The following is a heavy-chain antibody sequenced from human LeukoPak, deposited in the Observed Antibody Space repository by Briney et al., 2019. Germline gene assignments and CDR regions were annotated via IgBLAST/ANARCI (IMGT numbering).Heavy chain of an antibody. CDR2: IIPILGIA. CDR3: AIYCSSTSCYTLTTGAYYYYGMDV. J-gene: IGHJ6*02. V-gene: IGHV1-69*02. D-gene: IGHD2-2*02. Sequence: ASVKVSCKASGGTFSSYTISWVRQAPGQGLEWMGRIIPILGIANYAQKFQGRVTITADKSTSTAYMELSSLRSEDTAVYYCAIYCSSTSCYTLTTGAYYYYGMDVWGQGTTVTVSS. CDR1: GGTFSSYT.